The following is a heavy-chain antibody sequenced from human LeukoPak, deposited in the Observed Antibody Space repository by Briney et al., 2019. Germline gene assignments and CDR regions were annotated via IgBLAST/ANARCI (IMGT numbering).Heavy chain of an antibody. V-gene: IGHV4-39*07. CDR2: IYYSGST. CDR1: GDSISSNSYY. CDR3: ARDNTALIISDYYYMDV. Sequence: SETLSLTCTVSGDSISSNSYYWGWIRQPPGKGLVWIGSIYYSGSTYYNPSLKSRVTISVDTSKNQFSLKLCSVTAADTAMYYCARDNTALIISDYYYMDVWGKGTTVTVSS. D-gene: IGHD5-18*01. J-gene: IGHJ6*03.